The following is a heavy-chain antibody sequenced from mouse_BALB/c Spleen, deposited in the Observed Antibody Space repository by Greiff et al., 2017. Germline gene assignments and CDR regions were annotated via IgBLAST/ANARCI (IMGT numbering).Heavy chain of an antibody. Sequence: VKLMESGAELVRPGSSVKISCKASGYAFSSYWMNWVKQRPGQGLEWIGQIYPGDGDTNYNGKFKGKATLTADKSSSTAYMQLSSLTSEDSAVYFCARDTTAYFDYWGQGTTLTVSS. J-gene: IGHJ2*01. CDR2: IYPGDGDT. CDR3: ARDTTAYFDY. V-gene: IGHV1-80*01. CDR1: GYAFSSYW. D-gene: IGHD1-2*01.